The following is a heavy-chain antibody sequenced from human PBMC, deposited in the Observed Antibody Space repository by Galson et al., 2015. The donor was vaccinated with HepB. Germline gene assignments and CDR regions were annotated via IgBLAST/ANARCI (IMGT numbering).Heavy chain of an antibody. CDR1: GFTFSSYG. J-gene: IGHJ4*02. V-gene: IGHV3-30*03. Sequence: SLRLSCAASGFTFSSYGMHWVRQAPGKGLEWVAVISYDGSNKYYADSVKGRFTISRDNSKNTLYLQMNSLRAEDTAVYYCTRLSSAAGPLRYDYWGQGTLVTVSS. CDR3: TRLSSAAGPLRYDY. CDR2: ISYDGSNK. D-gene: IGHD6-13*01.